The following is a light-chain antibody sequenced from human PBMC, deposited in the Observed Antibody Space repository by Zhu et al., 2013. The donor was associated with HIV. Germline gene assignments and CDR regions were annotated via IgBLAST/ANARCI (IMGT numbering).Light chain of an antibody. Sequence: EIVLTQSPGTLSLSPGEGATLSCRASQSVSSSYLAWYQQKPGQAPSLLIYGASSRATGIPDRFSGSGSGTDFTLTISRLEPEDFAVYYCQQYGSSSWTFGQGTKVEI. CDR2: GAS. CDR3: QQYGSSSWT. V-gene: IGKV3-20*01. CDR1: QSVSSSY. J-gene: IGKJ1*01.